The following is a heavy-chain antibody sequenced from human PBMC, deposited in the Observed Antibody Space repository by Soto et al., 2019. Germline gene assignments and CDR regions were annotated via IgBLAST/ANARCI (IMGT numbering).Heavy chain of an antibody. Sequence: EVQVVESGGGLVKPGGSLGLSCAASGFTFSAVWISWVRQTPVKGLEWVGRIKSKTHGGTTDYAAPVKGRFTISRDDSKNTVYLQMNSLQSEDTGIYYCTAGDGWFDPWGQGILVTVSS. V-gene: IGHV3-15*01. CDR1: GFTFSAVW. CDR3: TAGDGWFDP. J-gene: IGHJ5*02. CDR2: IKSKTHGGTT.